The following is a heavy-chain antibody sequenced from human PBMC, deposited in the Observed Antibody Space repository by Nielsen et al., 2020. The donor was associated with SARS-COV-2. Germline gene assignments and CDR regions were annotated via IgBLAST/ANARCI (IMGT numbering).Heavy chain of an antibody. J-gene: IGHJ4*01. Sequence: GGSLRLSCAASGFSVSGNYMSWVRQAPGKGLEWVSVIHNDGHTNYADSVKGRFTISRDNSKNTLYLQMNSLRAEDTAVYYCAKDLSPILRWPTDYWGQGTLVTVSS. CDR2: IHNDGHT. D-gene: IGHD4-23*01. CDR3: AKDLSPILRWPTDY. V-gene: IGHV3-66*01. CDR1: GFSVSGNY.